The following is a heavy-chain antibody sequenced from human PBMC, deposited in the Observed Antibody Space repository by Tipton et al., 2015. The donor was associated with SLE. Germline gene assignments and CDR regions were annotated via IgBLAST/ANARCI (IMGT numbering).Heavy chain of an antibody. CDR3: ARDSGSVYGMDV. J-gene: IGHJ6*02. CDR1: GGSISSHF. Sequence: TLSLTCTVSGGSISSHFWRWIRQPPGEGLEWIGYIYHSGSTNYNPSLKSRVTISVDTSKNQFSLKLSSVTAADTAVYYCARDSGSVYGMDVWGQGTTVTVSS. V-gene: IGHV4-59*11. CDR2: IYHSGST. D-gene: IGHD1-26*01.